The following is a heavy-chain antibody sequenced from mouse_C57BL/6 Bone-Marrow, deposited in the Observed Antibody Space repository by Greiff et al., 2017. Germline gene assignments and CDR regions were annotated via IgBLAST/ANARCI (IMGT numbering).Heavy chain of an antibody. Sequence: EVMLVESGGGLVQSGRSLRLSCATSGFTFSDFYMEWVRQAPGKGLEWIAASRNKANDYTTEYSASVKGRFIVSRDTSQSILYLQMNALRAEDTAIYYCARDGLRGAMDYWGQGTSVTVSS. CDR2: SRNKANDYTT. J-gene: IGHJ4*01. CDR3: ARDGLRGAMDY. D-gene: IGHD2-4*01. V-gene: IGHV7-1*01. CDR1: GFTFSDFY.